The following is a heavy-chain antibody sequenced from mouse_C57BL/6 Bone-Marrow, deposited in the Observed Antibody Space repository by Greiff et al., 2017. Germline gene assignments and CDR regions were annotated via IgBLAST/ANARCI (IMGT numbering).Heavy chain of an antibody. Sequence: VQLQQPGAELVKPGASVKLSCKASGYTFTSYWMHWVKQRPGQGLEWIGMIHPNSGSTNYNEKFKSKATLTVDKSSSTAYMQLSSLTSEDSAVYYCARYRDCYGSGFDYWGQGTTLTVSS. CDR3: ARYRDCYGSGFDY. J-gene: IGHJ2*01. CDR1: GYTFTSYW. CDR2: IHPNSGST. D-gene: IGHD1-1*01. V-gene: IGHV1-64*01.